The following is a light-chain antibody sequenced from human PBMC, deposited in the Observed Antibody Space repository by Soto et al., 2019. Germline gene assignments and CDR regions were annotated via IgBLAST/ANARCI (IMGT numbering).Light chain of an antibody. CDR1: QSLLHSNGFNF. CDR2: LGS. J-gene: IGKJ2*01. Sequence: IAMTQSPLSLSVTPGEPASFSCRSSQSLLHSNGFNFFDWYLQKPGQSPQLLIYLGSNRASGVPDRFSGSASGIDCTLKISRVEAEDVGVYYCMQAVQSPYTFGQGTKLEIK. V-gene: IGKV2-28*01. CDR3: MQAVQSPYT.